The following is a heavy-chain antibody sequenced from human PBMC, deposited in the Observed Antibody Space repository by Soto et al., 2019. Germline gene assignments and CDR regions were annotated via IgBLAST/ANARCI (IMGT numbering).Heavy chain of an antibody. CDR1: GYTFTGYY. CDR3: ARDPSLRFLEIGGMDV. J-gene: IGHJ6*02. Sequence: ASVKVSCKASGYTFTGYYMHWVRQAPGQGLEWMGWINPNSGGTNYAQKFQGWVTMTRDTSISTAYMELSRLRSDDTAVHYCARDPSLRFLEIGGMDVWGQGTTVTVSS. CDR2: INPNSGGT. D-gene: IGHD3-3*01. V-gene: IGHV1-2*04.